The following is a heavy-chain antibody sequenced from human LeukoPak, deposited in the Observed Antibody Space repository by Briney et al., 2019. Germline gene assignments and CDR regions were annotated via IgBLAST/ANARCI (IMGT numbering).Heavy chain of an antibody. Sequence: GGSLRLSCAASGFTFSSYAMNWVRQAPGKGLEWVSGMSGSGKTTYYADSVKGRFNISRDNSKNTVYLQMNSLGGEDTAMYFCAKDGGLVRGAFDSWGLGTLVTVSS. CDR1: GFTFSSYA. D-gene: IGHD3-10*01. J-gene: IGHJ4*02. CDR3: AKDGGLVRGAFDS. CDR2: MSGSGKTT. V-gene: IGHV3-23*01.